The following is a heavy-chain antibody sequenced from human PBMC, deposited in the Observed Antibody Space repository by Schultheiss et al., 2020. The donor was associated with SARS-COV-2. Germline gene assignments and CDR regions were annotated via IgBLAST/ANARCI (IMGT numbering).Heavy chain of an antibody. CDR1: GGSISSSNW. Sequence: SETLSLTCAVSGGSISSSNWWSWVRQPPGKGLEWIGEIYHSGSTNYNPSLKSRVTISVDTSKNQFSLKLSSVTAADTAVYYCARESIDYYYGMDVWGQGTTVTVSS. CDR3: ARESIDYYYGMDV. CDR2: IYHSGST. J-gene: IGHJ6*02. V-gene: IGHV4-4*02.